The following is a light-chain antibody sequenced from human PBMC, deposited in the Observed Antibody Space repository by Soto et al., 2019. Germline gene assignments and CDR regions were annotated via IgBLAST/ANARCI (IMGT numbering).Light chain of an antibody. CDR3: QQYNNWPAT. J-gene: IGKJ1*01. CDR1: QSVSSY. CDR2: GAS. V-gene: IGKV3-15*01. Sequence: EIVMTQSPATLSLSPCERATLSPSASQSVSSYLAWYQQKPGQAPRLLIYGASTSATGIPARFSGSGSGTEFTLTISSLQSEDFAVYCCQQYNNWPATFGQGTKVDIK.